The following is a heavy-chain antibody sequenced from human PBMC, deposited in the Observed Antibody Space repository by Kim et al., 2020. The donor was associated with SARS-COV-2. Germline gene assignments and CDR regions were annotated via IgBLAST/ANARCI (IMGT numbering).Heavy chain of an antibody. CDR3: ARHQMTAMDYGMDV. V-gene: IGHV5-10-1*01. J-gene: IGHJ6*02. Sequence: SPSFQGHVTISADKSISTAYLQWSSLKASDTAMYYCARHQMTAMDYGMDVWGQGTTVTVSS. D-gene: IGHD5-18*01.